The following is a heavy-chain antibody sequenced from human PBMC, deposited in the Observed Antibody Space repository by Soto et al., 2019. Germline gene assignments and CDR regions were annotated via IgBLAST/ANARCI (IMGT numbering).Heavy chain of an antibody. D-gene: IGHD6-19*01. V-gene: IGHV4-34*01. CDR3: ARRAVAGTRGDFDY. CDR1: GGSFSGYY. CDR2: INHSGST. Sequence: PSETLSLTCAVYGGSFSGYYWSWIRQPPGKGLEWIGEINHSGSTNYNPSLKSRVTIPVDTSKNQFSLKLSSVTAADTAVYYCARRAVAGTRGDFDYWGQGTLVTVSS. J-gene: IGHJ4*02.